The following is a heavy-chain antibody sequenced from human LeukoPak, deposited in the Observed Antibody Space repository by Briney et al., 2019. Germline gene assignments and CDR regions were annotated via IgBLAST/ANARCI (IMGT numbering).Heavy chain of an antibody. CDR2: IYHSGST. J-gene: IGHJ6*03. V-gene: IGHV4-38-2*02. Sequence: SETLSLTCTVSGYSISSGYYWGWIRQPPGKGLEWIGSIYHSGSTYYNPSPKSRVTISIDTSKNQFSLKLSSVTAADTAVYYCARDLLYGSGSYYIDWYYYYYMDVWGKGTTVTVSS. D-gene: IGHD3-10*01. CDR1: GYSISSGYY. CDR3: ARDLLYGSGSYYIDWYYYYYMDV.